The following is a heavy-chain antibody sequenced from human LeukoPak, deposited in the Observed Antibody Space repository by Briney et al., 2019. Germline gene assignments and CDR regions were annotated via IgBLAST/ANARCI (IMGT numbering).Heavy chain of an antibody. Sequence: SETLSLTCTVSGDSISSSSYYWGWIRQPPGKGLEWIGSIYYSGSTYYNPSLKSRVTISVDTSKNQFSLKLSSVTAADTAVYYCARRTVAGTDYYFDYWGQGTLVTVSS. CDR3: ARRTVAGTDYYFDY. D-gene: IGHD6-19*01. V-gene: IGHV4-39*01. CDR1: GDSISSSSYY. J-gene: IGHJ4*02. CDR2: IYYSGST.